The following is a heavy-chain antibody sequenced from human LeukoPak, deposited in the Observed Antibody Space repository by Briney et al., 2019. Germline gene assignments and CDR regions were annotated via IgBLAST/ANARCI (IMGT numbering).Heavy chain of an antibody. CDR2: IYYSGST. Sequence: SETLSLTCTVSGGSISSYYWSWIRQPPGKGLEWIGYIYYSGSTNYNPSHKSRVTISVDTSKNQFSLKLSSVTAADTAVYYCARGSCSSTSCYHFDYWGQGTLVTVSS. CDR1: GGSISSYY. CDR3: ARGSCSSTSCYHFDY. D-gene: IGHD2-2*01. V-gene: IGHV4-59*01. J-gene: IGHJ4*02.